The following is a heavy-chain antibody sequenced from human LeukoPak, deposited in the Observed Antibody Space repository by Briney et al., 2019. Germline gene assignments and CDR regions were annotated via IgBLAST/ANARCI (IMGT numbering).Heavy chain of an antibody. Sequence: SETLSLTCAVSGGSISSGGYSWSWIRQPPGKGLEWYGYIYRSGSTYYNPSIKSRATFSEDRSKKQFSQKQSFVADAAAAVYYCARGQGIAAPWGEGSLVSDSS. V-gene: IGHV4-30-2*01. J-gene: IGHJ5*02. D-gene: IGHD6-13*01. CDR2: IYRSGST. CDR3: ARGQGIAAP. CDR1: GGSISSGGYS.